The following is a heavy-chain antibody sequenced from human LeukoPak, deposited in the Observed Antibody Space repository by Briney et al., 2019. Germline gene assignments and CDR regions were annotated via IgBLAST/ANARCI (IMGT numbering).Heavy chain of an antibody. D-gene: IGHD5-18*01. J-gene: IGHJ5*02. CDR3: AREGVGGYRGGGSWFDP. V-gene: IGHV4-61*02. CDR1: GGSISSGSYY. CDR2: IYTSGST. Sequence: SQTLSLTCTVSGGSISSGSYYWSWIRQPAGKGLEWIGRIYTSGSTNYNPSLKSRVTISVDTSKNQFSLKLSSVTAADTAVYYCAREGVGGYRGGGSWFDPWGQGTLVTVSS.